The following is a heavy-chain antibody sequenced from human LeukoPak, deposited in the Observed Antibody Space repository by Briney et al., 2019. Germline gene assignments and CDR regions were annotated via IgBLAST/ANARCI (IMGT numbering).Heavy chain of an antibody. Sequence: GGSLRLSCAASGFSVSNNYMNWVRQAPGKGLEWVSVIYSGGSTNYADSVKGRSTISRDNSKNTLYLQMSSLRAEDTAVYYCAREKYSSDSSGLDAFDICGQGTMVTVSS. CDR3: AREKYSSDSSGLDAFDI. V-gene: IGHV3-66*01. D-gene: IGHD3-22*01. CDR2: IYSGGST. CDR1: GFSVSNNY. J-gene: IGHJ3*02.